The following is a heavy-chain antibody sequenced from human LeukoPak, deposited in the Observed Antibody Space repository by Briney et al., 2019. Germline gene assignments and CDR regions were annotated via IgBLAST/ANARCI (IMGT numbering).Heavy chain of an antibody. Sequence: RGESLKISCKGSGYSFTSYWISWVRQMPGKGLEWMGRIDPSDSYTNYSPSFQGHVTISVDKSISTAYLQWSSLKASDTAMYYCATWKYGSGSYFRFDPWGQGTLVTVSS. D-gene: IGHD3-10*01. J-gene: IGHJ5*02. CDR2: IDPSDSYT. V-gene: IGHV5-10-1*01. CDR1: GYSFTSYW. CDR3: ATWKYGSGSYFRFDP.